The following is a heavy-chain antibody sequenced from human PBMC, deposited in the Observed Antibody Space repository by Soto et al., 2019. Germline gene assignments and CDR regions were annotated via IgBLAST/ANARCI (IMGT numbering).Heavy chain of an antibody. Sequence: VSVKVSGKDSGYTFTGYYMHWVRQAPGQGLEWMGWGNPNTGGTNYAQKFQGRVTMTRDTSISTAYMELSRLRSDDTAVYYGARDVRFLEWSYYYYGMDVWGQGTTVTVSS. CDR2: GNPNTGGT. V-gene: IGHV1-2*02. CDR3: ARDVRFLEWSYYYYGMDV. J-gene: IGHJ6*02. CDR1: GYTFTGYY. D-gene: IGHD3-3*01.